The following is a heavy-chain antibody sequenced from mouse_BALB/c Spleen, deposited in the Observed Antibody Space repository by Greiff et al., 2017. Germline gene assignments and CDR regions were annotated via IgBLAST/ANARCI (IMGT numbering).Heavy chain of an antibody. Sequence: VQLQQSGPELMKPGASVKISCKASGYSFTSYYMHWVKQSHGKSLEWIGYIDPFNGGTSYNQKFKGKATLTVDKSSSTAYMHLSSLTSEDSAVYYYARRRLSYAMDYWGQGTSVTVSS. CDR3: ARRRLSYAMDY. J-gene: IGHJ4*01. CDR1: GYSFTSYY. V-gene: IGHV1S135*01. CDR2: IDPFNGGT. D-gene: IGHD1-2*01.